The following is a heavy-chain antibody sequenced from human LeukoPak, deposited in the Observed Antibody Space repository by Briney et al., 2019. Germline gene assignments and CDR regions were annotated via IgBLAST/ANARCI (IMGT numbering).Heavy chain of an antibody. Sequence: SVRVSCKASGYTFSGYYMHWVRQAPGQGLEWMGWINPNSGGTNYAQKFQGRVTMTRDTSISTAYMEVSRLRSDDTAVYYCARGGGYSANAAGYWGQGTLVTVSS. CDR1: GYTFSGYY. CDR3: ARGGGYSANAAGY. J-gene: IGHJ4*02. V-gene: IGHV1-2*02. CDR2: INPNSGGT. D-gene: IGHD5-12*01.